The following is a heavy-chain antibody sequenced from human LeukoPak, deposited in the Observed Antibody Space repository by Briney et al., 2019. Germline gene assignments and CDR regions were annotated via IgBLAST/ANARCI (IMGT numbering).Heavy chain of an antibody. V-gene: IGHV4-59*12. Sequence: SETLSLTCTVSGGSISSYYWSWIRQPPGKGLEWIGYIYHSGSTTYNPSLKSRVTMSLDRSKSQVSLKLSSVTAADTAVYYCAGDYGASYRFDYWGQGTLVTVFS. D-gene: IGHD3-16*01. CDR2: IYHSGST. J-gene: IGHJ4*02. CDR3: AGDYGASYRFDY. CDR1: GGSISSYY.